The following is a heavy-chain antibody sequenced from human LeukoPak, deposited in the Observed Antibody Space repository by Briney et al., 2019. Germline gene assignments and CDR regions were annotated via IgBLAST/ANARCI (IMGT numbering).Heavy chain of an antibody. CDR2: ISSSTSYI. CDR1: GFTFTSYS. CDR3: ARGRYGGYDSPFDY. Sequence: GGSLRLSCAVSGFTFTSYSMNWVRQAPGQGLEWVSSISSSTSYIFYADSVKGRFTISRDNARNSLYLHMNGLRAEDTAVYFCARGRYGGYDSPFDYWGQGTLVTVSS. D-gene: IGHD5-12*01. J-gene: IGHJ4*02. V-gene: IGHV3-21*04.